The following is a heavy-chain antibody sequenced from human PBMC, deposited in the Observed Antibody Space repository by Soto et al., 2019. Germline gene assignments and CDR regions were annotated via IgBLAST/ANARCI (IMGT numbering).Heavy chain of an antibody. CDR2: VSGSGSST. V-gene: IGHV3-23*01. D-gene: IGHD2-2*01. CDR3: AKVYCISISCPRAHYYYGMDV. Sequence: GGSLRLSCAASGFTFSSYAMSWVRQAPGKGLEWVSAVSGSGSSTFYADSVKGRFTMSRDNSKNTLYLQMNSLRAEDTAVYYCAKVYCISISCPRAHYYYGMDVWGQGTKVTVS. J-gene: IGHJ6*02. CDR1: GFTFSSYA.